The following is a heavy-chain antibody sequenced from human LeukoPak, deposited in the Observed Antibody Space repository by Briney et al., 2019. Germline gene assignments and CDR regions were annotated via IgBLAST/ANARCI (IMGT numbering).Heavy chain of an antibody. CDR1: GFTFSKYW. J-gene: IGHJ6*03. V-gene: IGHV3-74*03. Sequence: GGSLRLSCAASGFTFSKYWRHWVRQAPGKGIMWVSRISGGGGSTTYADSVKGRFTVSRDNAKSTLYLQMDSLGDEDTAVYYCTRVNGDSVDADYIFFMDLWGKGTAVTVSS. CDR2: ISGGGGST. CDR3: TRVNGDSVDADYIFFMDL. D-gene: IGHD2-21*02.